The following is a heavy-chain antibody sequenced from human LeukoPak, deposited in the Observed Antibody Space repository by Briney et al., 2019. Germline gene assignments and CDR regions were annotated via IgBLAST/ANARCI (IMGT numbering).Heavy chain of an antibody. CDR2: INPNDGST. D-gene: IGHD6-13*01. CDR3: ARAPRDSSTMLDY. V-gene: IGHV1-46*01. CDR1: GYTITSYW. Sequence: ASVKVSCKASGYTITSYWIQWVRQAPGQGLEWMGLINPNDGSTTYTHKFQGRVTMTRDTSTSTVYMDLSSLTSEDTAVYYCARAPRDSSTMLDYWGQGTLVTVSS. J-gene: IGHJ4*02.